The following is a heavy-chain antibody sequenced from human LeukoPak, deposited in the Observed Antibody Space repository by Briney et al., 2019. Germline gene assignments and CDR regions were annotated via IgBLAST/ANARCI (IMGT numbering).Heavy chain of an antibody. CDR2: IYYSGSA. Sequence: SETLSLTCAVSGGSIRSSSYYWGWIRQPPGKGLEWIGSIYYSGSAYFNPCLKSRVTISLDTSKNQFSLKLSSVTAADTAVYYCARPGGSYPYYFDYWGQGTLVTVSS. V-gene: IGHV4-39*01. CDR1: GGSIRSSSYY. D-gene: IGHD1-26*01. J-gene: IGHJ4*02. CDR3: ARPGGSYPYYFDY.